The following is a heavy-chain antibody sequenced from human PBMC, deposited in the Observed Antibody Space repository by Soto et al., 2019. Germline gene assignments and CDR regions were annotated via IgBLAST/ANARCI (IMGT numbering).Heavy chain of an antibody. J-gene: IGHJ4*02. V-gene: IGHV3-30-3*01. D-gene: IGHD3-22*01. CDR2: ISYDGSNK. Sequence: QVQLVESGGGVVQPGRSLRLSCAASGFTFSSYAMHWVRQAPGKGLEWVAVISYDGSNKYYADSVKCRFTISRDNSKNTLYLQMNSLRAEDTAVYYCARDGRDYYDSSGYYHDYWGQGTLVTVSS. CDR1: GFTFSSYA. CDR3: ARDGRDYYDSSGYYHDY.